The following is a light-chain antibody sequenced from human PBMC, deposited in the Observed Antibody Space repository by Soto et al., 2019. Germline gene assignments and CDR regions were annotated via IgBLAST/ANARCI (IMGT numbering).Light chain of an antibody. Sequence: AIQMTQSPSSLSASVGDRVTITCRASQGIRTELGWYQQKPGKAPKLLIYGAYTLQNGVPSRFSGSGSGTDFTRTISSLQPDDFATYCCLQDNSYPRTFGQGTKV. J-gene: IGKJ1*01. V-gene: IGKV1-6*01. CDR3: LQDNSYPRT. CDR1: QGIRTE. CDR2: GAY.